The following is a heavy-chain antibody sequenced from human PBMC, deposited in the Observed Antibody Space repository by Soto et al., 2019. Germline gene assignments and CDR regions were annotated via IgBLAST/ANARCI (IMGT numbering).Heavy chain of an antibody. J-gene: IGHJ5*02. CDR1: GYTFTSYA. CDR3: ARDRLVFRVVTPTNWFDP. V-gene: IGHV1-3*01. Sequence: ASVKVSCKASGYTFTSYAMHWVRRAPGQRLEWMGWINAGNGNTKYSQKFQGRVTITRDTSASTAYMELSSLRSEDTAVYYCARDRLVFRVVTPTNWFDPWGQGTLVTVSS. D-gene: IGHD2-21*02. CDR2: INAGNGNT.